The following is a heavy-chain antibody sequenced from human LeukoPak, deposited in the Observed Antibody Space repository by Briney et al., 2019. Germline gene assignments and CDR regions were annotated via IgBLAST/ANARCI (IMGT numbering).Heavy chain of an antibody. D-gene: IGHD2-15*01. CDR2: ISAYNGNT. V-gene: IGHV1-18*01. Sequence: ASVKVSCKASGYTFTSYGISWVRQAPGQGIEWMGWISAYNGNTNYAQKLQGRVTMTTDTSTSTAYMELRSLRSDDTAVYYCARDTPIVVVVAATPTDYWGQGTLVTVSS. J-gene: IGHJ4*02. CDR3: ARDTPIVVVVAATPTDY. CDR1: GYTFTSYG.